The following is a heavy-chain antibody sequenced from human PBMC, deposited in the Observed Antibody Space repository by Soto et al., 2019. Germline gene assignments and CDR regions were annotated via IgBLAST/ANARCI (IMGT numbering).Heavy chain of an antibody. CDR1: GFTFSDYY. V-gene: IGHV3-11*01. Sequence: QVQLVESGGGLVKPGGSLRLSCAASGFTFSDYYMSWIRQAPGEGLEWVSYIGSSSSTMYYADSVKVQFTISRDNAKNSLYLQMNSLRAEDPAVYYWARDGGPARTFDPWGQGTLVTVSS. CDR3: ARDGGPARTFDP. D-gene: IGHD3-16*01. CDR2: IGSSSSTM. J-gene: IGHJ5*02.